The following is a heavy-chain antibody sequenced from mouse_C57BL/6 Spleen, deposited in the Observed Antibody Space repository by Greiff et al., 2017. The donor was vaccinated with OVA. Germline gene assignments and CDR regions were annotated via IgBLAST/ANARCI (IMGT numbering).Heavy chain of an antibody. V-gene: IGHV1-15*01. Sequence: QVQLKQSGAELVRPGASVTLSCKASGYTFTDYEMHWVKQTPVHGLEWIGAIDPETGGTAYNQKFKGKAILTADKSSSTAYMELRSLTSEDSAVYYCTRPAQATPDYWGQGTTLTVSS. CDR2: IDPETGGT. J-gene: IGHJ2*01. CDR1: GYTFTDYE. D-gene: IGHD3-2*02. CDR3: TRPAQATPDY.